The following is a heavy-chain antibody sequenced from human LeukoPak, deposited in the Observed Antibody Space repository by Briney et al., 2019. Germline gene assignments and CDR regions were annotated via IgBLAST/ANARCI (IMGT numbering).Heavy chain of an antibody. V-gene: IGHV3-74*01. CDR3: VRDYSYGFAY. CDR2: INSDGSST. CDR1: GFPFSSSW. Sequence: GGSLRLSCAASGFPFSSSWIHWVRQAPGKGLVWVSHINSDGSSTTYADSVKGRFTISRDNAKNTVYLQMHSLRAEDTAVYYCVRDYSYGFAYWGQGTLVTVSS. D-gene: IGHD5-18*01. J-gene: IGHJ4*02.